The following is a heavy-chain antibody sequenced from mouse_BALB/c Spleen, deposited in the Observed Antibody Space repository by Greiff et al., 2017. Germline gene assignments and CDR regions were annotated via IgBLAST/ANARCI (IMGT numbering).Heavy chain of an antibody. V-gene: IGHV2-9*02. CDR2: IWAGGST. CDR3: ARDRGYGNSWFAY. J-gene: IGHJ3*01. Sequence: VNVVESGPGLVAPSQSLSITCTVSGFSLTSYGVHWVRQPPGKGLEWLGVIWAGGSTNYNSALMSRLSISKDNSKSQVFLKMNSLQTDDTAMYYCARDRGYGNSWFAYWGQGTLVTVSA. CDR1: GFSLTSYG. D-gene: IGHD2-1*01.